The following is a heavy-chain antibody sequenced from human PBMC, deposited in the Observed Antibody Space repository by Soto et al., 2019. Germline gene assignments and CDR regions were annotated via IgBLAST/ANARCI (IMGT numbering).Heavy chain of an antibody. CDR1: GYSFTSYW. Sequence: ESLKISCKGSGYSFTSYWFGWVRQMPGKGLELMGIIYPGDSDTRYSPSFQGQVTISADKSISTAYLQWSSLKASDTAMYYCARTAAAGKYYYGMDVWGQGTTVTVSS. D-gene: IGHD6-13*01. J-gene: IGHJ6*02. CDR3: ARTAAAGKYYYGMDV. CDR2: IYPGDSDT. V-gene: IGHV5-51*01.